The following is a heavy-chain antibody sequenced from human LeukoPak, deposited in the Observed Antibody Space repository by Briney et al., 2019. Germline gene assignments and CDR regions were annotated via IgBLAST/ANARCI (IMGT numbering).Heavy chain of an antibody. D-gene: IGHD6-6*01. J-gene: IGHJ4*02. V-gene: IGHV4-59*01. CDR1: GGSISSYY. CDR2: IYYSGST. CDR3: ARGGRSSAEDY. Sequence: ASETLSLTCTVSGGSISSYYWSWIRQPPGKGLEWIGYIYYSGSTNYNPSLKSRVTISVDTSKNQFSLKLSSVTAADTAVYYCARGGRSSAEDYWGQGTLVTVSS.